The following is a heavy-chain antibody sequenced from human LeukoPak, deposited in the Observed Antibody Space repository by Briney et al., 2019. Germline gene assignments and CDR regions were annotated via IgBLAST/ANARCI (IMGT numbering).Heavy chain of an antibody. Sequence: KPSETLSLTCAVYGGSFSGYYWSWIRQPPGKGLEWIGEINHSGSTNYNPSLKSRVTISVDTSKNQFSLKLSSVTAADTAVYYCASLQQWLAPIDYWGQGTLDTVSS. CDR2: INHSGST. J-gene: IGHJ4*02. V-gene: IGHV4-34*01. CDR1: GGSFSGYY. D-gene: IGHD6-19*01. CDR3: ASLQQWLAPIDY.